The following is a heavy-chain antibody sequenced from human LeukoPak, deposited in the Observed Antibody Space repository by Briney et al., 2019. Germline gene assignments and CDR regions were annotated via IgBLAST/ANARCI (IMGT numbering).Heavy chain of an antibody. CDR1: GFTFSSYG. J-gene: IGHJ4*02. Sequence: PGGSLRLSCAASGFTFSSYGMHWVRQAPGKGLEWVAVIWYDGSNKYYADSVKGRFTISRDNSKNTLYLQMNSLRAEDTAVYYCVKDPGFRKYSSTSGLDYWGQGTLVNVSS. CDR3: VKDPGFRKYSSTSGLDY. CDR2: IWYDGSNK. D-gene: IGHD6-6*01. V-gene: IGHV3-33*06.